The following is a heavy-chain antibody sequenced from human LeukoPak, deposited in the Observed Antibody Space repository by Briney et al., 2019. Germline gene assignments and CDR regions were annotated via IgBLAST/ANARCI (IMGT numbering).Heavy chain of an antibody. CDR1: GGSISSYY. CDR3: ARYSSSSDYFDY. CDR2: IYYSGST. V-gene: IGHV4-59*08. D-gene: IGHD6-6*01. Sequence: SETLSLTCTVSGGSISSYYWSWIRQPPGKGLEWIGYIYYSGSTNYNPSLKSRVTIPVDTSKNQFSLKLSSVTAADTAVYYCARYSSSSDYFDYWGQGTLVTVSS. J-gene: IGHJ4*02.